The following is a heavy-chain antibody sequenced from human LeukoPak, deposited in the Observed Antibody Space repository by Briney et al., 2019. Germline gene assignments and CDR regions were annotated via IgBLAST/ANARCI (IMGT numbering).Heavy chain of an antibody. V-gene: IGHV4-59*12. CDR2: IYYSGST. CDR3: ARGPAPSGSYHFDY. J-gene: IGHJ4*02. Sequence: SETLSLTCTVSGGSISSYYWSWIRQPPGKGLEWIGYIYYSGSTNYNPSLKSRVTISVDTSKNQFSLKLSSVTAADTAVYYCARGPAPSGSYHFDYWGQGTLVTVSS. CDR1: GGSISSYY. D-gene: IGHD3-10*01.